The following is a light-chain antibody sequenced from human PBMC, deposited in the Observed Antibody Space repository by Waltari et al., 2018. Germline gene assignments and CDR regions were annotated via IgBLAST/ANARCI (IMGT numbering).Light chain of an antibody. CDR2: RNS. Sequence: QSVLTQPPSAPGTPGQRVTHSCSWHSPNLRHNFVYRYPQRAGTAPSLLSDRNSQWRSGVTARFSGSKSGTSAALATSGLRSEDEADYFCASWDDSLSGRVFGGGTKLTVL. V-gene: IGLV1-47*01. CDR1: SPNLRHNF. J-gene: IGLJ3*02. CDR3: ASWDDSLSGRV.